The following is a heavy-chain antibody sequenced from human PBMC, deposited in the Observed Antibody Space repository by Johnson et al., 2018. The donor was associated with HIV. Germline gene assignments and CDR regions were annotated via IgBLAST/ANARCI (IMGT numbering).Heavy chain of an antibody. V-gene: IGHV3-7*02. CDR2: IKQDGSEK. CDR1: GFTFSSYW. CDR3: ARAPGGWVGAFDI. Sequence: VQLVESGGGVVQPGRSLRLSCAASGFTFSSYWMSWVRQAPGKGLEWVANIKQDGSEKYYVDSVKGRFTISRDNAKNTLYLQMNSLRAEDTAVYYCARAPGGWVGAFDIWGQGTMVTVSS. J-gene: IGHJ3*02. D-gene: IGHD6-19*01.